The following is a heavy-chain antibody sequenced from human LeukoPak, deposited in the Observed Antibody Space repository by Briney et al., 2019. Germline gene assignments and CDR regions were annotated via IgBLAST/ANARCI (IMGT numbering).Heavy chain of an antibody. J-gene: IGHJ5*02. D-gene: IGHD2-15*01. CDR3: ARLGYCSGGSCYPGWFDP. Sequence: SETLSLTCAVYGGSFSGYYWSWIRQPPGKGLEWIGEINHSGSTYYNPSLKSRVTISVDTPKNQFSLKLSSVTAADTAVYYCARLGYCSGGSCYPGWFDPWGQGTLVTVSS. CDR2: INHSGST. V-gene: IGHV4-34*01. CDR1: GGSFSGYY.